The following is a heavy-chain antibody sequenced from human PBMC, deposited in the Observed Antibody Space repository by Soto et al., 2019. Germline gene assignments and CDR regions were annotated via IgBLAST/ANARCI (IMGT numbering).Heavy chain of an antibody. CDR3: ASIVLVPAADNWFAP. J-gene: IGHJ5*02. CDR1: GFTFSSYA. CDR2: ISYDGSNK. Sequence: QVQLVESGGGVVQPGRSLRLSCAASGFTFSSYAMHWVRQAPGKGLEWVAVISYDGSNKYYADSVKGRFIISRDNSKNTLYLQMNSLRAEDTAVYYCASIVLVPAADNWFAPWGQGTLVTVSS. D-gene: IGHD2-2*01. V-gene: IGHV3-30-3*01.